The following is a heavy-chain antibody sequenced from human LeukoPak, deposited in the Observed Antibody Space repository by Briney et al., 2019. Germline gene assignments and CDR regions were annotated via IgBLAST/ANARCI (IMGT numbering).Heavy chain of an antibody. D-gene: IGHD3-22*01. CDR1: GFTFDDYG. CDR3: AKDQLTYYFDSSGYYPLAY. V-gene: IGHV3-30*02. J-gene: IGHJ4*02. Sequence: GGSLRLSCAASGFTFDDYGMSWVRQAPGEGLGRVAFIRYDGSNKYYADSVNGRFTISRDNSKNTLYLQMNSLRAEDTAVYYCAKDQLTYYFDSSGYYPLAYWGQGTLVTVSS. CDR2: IRYDGSNK.